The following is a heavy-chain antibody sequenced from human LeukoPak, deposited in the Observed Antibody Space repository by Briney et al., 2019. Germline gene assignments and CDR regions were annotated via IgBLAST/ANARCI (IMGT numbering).Heavy chain of an antibody. D-gene: IGHD3-3*01. CDR1: GYTFTGYY. CDR3: ATVGPFGVVTYDAFDI. J-gene: IGHJ3*02. CDR2: INPNSGGT. Sequence: ASVKVSCKASGYTFTGYYMHWVRQAPGQGLEWMGWINPNSGGTNYAQKFQGRVTMTRDTSISTAYMELSRLRSDDTAVYHCATVGPFGVVTYDAFDIWGQGTMVTVSS. V-gene: IGHV1-2*02.